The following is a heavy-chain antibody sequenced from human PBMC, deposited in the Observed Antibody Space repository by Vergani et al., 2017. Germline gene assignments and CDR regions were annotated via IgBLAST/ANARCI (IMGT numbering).Heavy chain of an antibody. J-gene: IGHJ1*01. CDR3: AKDSGEQLFAPEYFQH. CDR1: GFTFSTYA. V-gene: IGHV3-23*01. CDR2: ISGSGGST. Sequence: EVQLLESGGSLKQPGGSVGLSCAASGFTFSTYAMHWVRQAPGKGLEWVSAISGSGGSTYYADSVKGRFTISRDNSKNTLYLQMNSLRAEDTAVYYCAKDSGEQLFAPEYFQHWGQGTLVTVSS. D-gene: IGHD6-6*01.